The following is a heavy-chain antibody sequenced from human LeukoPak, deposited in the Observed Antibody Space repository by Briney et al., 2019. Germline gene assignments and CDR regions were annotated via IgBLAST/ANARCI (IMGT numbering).Heavy chain of an antibody. CDR2: ISSSSSYI. V-gene: IGHV3-21*01. J-gene: IGHJ4*02. D-gene: IGHD3-22*01. CDR3: ARDLYDSSITCDY. CDR1: GFTFSSYS. Sequence: GGSLRLSCAASGFTFSSYSMNWVRQAPGNGLEWVSSISSSSSYIYYADSVKGRFTISRDNAKNSLYLQMNSLRAEDTAVYYCARDLYDSSITCDYWGQGTLVTVSS.